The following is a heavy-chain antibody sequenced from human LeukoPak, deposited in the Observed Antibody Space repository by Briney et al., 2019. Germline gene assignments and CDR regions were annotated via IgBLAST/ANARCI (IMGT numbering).Heavy chain of an antibody. D-gene: IGHD3-10*01. V-gene: IGHV4-39*07. J-gene: IGHJ4*02. CDR1: GGSISSYY. CDR3: ARSSGDYYGSGSFGY. CDR2: IYYSGST. Sequence: SETLSLTCTVSGGSISSYYWGWIRQPPGKGLEWIGSIYYSGSTYYNPSLKSRVTISVDTSKNQFSLKLSSVTAADTAVYYCARSSGDYYGSGSFGYWGQGTLVTVSS.